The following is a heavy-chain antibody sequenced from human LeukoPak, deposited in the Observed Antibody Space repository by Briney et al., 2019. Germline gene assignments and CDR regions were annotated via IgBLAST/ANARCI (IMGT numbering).Heavy chain of an antibody. CDR2: IWYDGSNK. V-gene: IGHV3-33*01. D-gene: IGHD3-22*01. CDR1: GFTFSSYG. J-gene: IGHJ3*02. Sequence: GSLRPSCAASGFTFSSYGMHWVRQAPGKGLEWVAAIWYDGSNKYYADSVKGRFTISRDNSKNTLYLQMNSLRAEDTAVYYXXXXSDTRGKADALDIWGQGTTVTVSS. CDR3: XXXSDTRGKADALDI.